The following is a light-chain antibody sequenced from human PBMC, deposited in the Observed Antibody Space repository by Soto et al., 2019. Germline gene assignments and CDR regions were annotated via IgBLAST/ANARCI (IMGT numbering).Light chain of an antibody. Sequence: DIVMTQSPLSLPVTPGEPASISCRASQSVHLYLAWYQQKPGQAPRLLIYGASSRATGIPDRFSGSGSGTDFTLTISRLEPEDFAVYYCQQYGSSPRTFGQGPRWIS. V-gene: IGKV3-20*01. CDR3: QQYGSSPRT. CDR1: QSVHLY. CDR2: GAS. J-gene: IGKJ1*01.